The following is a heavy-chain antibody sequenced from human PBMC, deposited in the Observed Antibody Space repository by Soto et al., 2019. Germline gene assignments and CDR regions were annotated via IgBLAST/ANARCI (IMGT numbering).Heavy chain of an antibody. V-gene: IGHV1-18*01. Sequence: GSSVKVSCKASVYTFTSYGISWVRQAPGQGLEWMGWISAYNGNTNYAQKLQGRVTMTTDTSTSTAYMELRSLRSDDTAVYYCARGRPHYYDSSGYYGAFEFWGQGTMVTVSS. CDR1: VYTFTSYG. D-gene: IGHD3-22*01. CDR3: ARGRPHYYDSSGYYGAFEF. J-gene: IGHJ3*01. CDR2: ISAYNGNT.